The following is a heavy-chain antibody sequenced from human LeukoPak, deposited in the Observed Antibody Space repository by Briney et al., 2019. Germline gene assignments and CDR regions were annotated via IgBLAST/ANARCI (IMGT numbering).Heavy chain of an antibody. CDR1: GFTFSSYG. J-gene: IGHJ5*02. V-gene: IGHV3-30*02. CDR3: AKAEGYSGSFYNWFDP. CDR2: IRYDGSNK. D-gene: IGHD1-26*01. Sequence: GGSLRLSCAASGFTFSSYGMHWVRQAPGKGLEWVAFIRYDGSNKYYADSVKGRFTISRDNSKNTLYLQMNSLRAEDTAVYYCAKAEGYSGSFYNWFDPWGQGTLVTVSS.